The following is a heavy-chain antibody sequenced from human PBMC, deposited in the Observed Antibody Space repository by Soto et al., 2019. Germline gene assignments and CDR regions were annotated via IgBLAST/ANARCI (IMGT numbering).Heavy chain of an antibody. CDR3: AKDSAPRFAAFDI. Sequence: PGGSLRLSCAASGFTFSSYGMHWARQAPGKGLEWVAVISYDGSNKYYADSVKGRFTISRDNSKNTLYLQMNSLRAEDTAVYYCAKDSAPRFAAFDIWGQGTMVTVSS. CDR1: GFTFSSYG. J-gene: IGHJ3*02. CDR2: ISYDGSNK. V-gene: IGHV3-30*18.